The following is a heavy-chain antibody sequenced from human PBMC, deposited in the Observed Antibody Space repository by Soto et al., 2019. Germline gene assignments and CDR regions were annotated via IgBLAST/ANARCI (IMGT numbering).Heavy chain of an antibody. CDR2: VYYTGST. V-gene: IGHV4-59*08. Sequence: PSETLSLTCTVSGVSISNFYWSWIRQPPGKGLEWIGYVYYTGSTSYNPSLKRRVTLSADSSRGQFSLRLNSVTAADTAVYYCARTVLGPDLLADSFVDYYYYMDVWGQGTTVTVSS. D-gene: IGHD3-9*01. CDR1: GVSISNFY. J-gene: IGHJ6*03. CDR3: ARTVLGPDLLADSFVDYYYYMDV.